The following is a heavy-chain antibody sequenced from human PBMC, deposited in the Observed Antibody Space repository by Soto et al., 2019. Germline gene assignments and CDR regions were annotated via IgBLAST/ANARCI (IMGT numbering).Heavy chain of an antibody. D-gene: IGHD3-16*01. J-gene: IGHJ4*02. CDR2: INEYGSVI. CDR1: GFTFSSYW. V-gene: IGHV3-74*01. Sequence: PGGSLRLSCAASGFTFSSYWMHWVRQVPGKGRVWVSRINEYGSVINYADSGKGRFTIFRDNSKNTLYLEMNSLRAEDAAVYYCTRDIGGRGAYWGQGTLVHVSS. CDR3: TRDIGGRGAY.